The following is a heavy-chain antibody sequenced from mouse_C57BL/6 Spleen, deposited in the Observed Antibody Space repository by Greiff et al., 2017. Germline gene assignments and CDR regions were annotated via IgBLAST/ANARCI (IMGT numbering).Heavy chain of an antibody. CDR3: ARPYYYGSSSPWFAY. Sequence: QVQLKQSGAELVKPGASVKISCKASGYAFSSYWMNWVKQRPGKGLEWIGQIYPGDGDTNYNGKFKGKATLTADKSSSTAYMQLSSLASEDSAVYFCARPYYYGSSSPWFAYWGQGTLVTVSA. CDR1: GYAFSSYW. J-gene: IGHJ3*01. V-gene: IGHV1-80*01. CDR2: IYPGDGDT. D-gene: IGHD1-1*01.